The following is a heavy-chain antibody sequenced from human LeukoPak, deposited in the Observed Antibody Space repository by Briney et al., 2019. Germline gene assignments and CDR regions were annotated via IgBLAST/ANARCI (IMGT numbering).Heavy chain of an antibody. CDR3: ATGFGSGSYYNFDY. V-gene: IGHV1-24*01. D-gene: IGHD3-10*01. J-gene: IGHJ4*02. CDR2: FDPEDGET. Sequence: ASVKVSCKVSGYTLTELSMDWVRQAPGKGLEWMGGFDPEDGETIYAQKFQGRVTMTEDTSTDTAYMELSSLRSEDTAVYYCATGFGSGSYYNFDYWGQGTLATVSS. CDR1: GYTLTELS.